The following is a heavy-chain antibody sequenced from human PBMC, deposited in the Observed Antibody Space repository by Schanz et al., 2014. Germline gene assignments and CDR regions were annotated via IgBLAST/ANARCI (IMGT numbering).Heavy chain of an antibody. D-gene: IGHD1-7*01. CDR3: FSMHYGNSVY. V-gene: IGHV3-72*01. Sequence: EVQLVESGGCLVQPGGSLRLSCAVSGFTVSDHYMDWVRQAPGKGLEWLGRVRNRRNSDIIEYAASVEGRFTISRDESKNSVYLQMNSLQTADTAVYYCFSMHYGNSVYWGQGTLVTVSS. CDR2: VRNRRNSDII. J-gene: IGHJ4*02. CDR1: GFTVSDHY.